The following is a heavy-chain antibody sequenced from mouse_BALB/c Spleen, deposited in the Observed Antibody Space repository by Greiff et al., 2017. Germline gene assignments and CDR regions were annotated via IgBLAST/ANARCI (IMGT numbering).Heavy chain of an antibody. CDR3: ARGGGYDGFAY. V-gene: IGHV3-2*02. J-gene: IGHJ3*01. D-gene: IGHD2-2*01. Sequence: EVQLQESGPGLVKPSQSLSLTCTVTGYSITSYYAWNWIRQFPGNKLEWMGYISYSGSTSYNPSLKSRISITRDTSKNQFFLQLNSVTTEDTATYYCARGGGYDGFAYWGQGTLVTVSA. CDR2: ISYSGST. CDR1: GYSITSYYA.